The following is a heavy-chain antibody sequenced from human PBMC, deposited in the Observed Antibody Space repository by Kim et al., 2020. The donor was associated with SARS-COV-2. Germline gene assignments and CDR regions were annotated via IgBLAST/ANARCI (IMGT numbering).Heavy chain of an antibody. D-gene: IGHD7-27*01. CDR2: IYIDDST. CDR3: ARDDNLGFWL. V-gene: IGHV3-53*04. CDR1: GFSVSTYY. J-gene: IGHJ4*02. Sequence: GGSLRLSCAASGFSVSTYYMTWVRQAPGKGLEWVSVIYIDDSTYYADSVKGRFTISRHTSENTLYLQMNSLRPEDTAVYYCARDDNLGFWLWGQGTLVTV.